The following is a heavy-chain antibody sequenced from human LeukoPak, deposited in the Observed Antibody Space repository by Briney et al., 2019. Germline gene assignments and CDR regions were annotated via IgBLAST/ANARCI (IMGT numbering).Heavy chain of an antibody. Sequence: ASVKVSCKASGYTFTDYYMHWVRQAPGQGLEWMGWINPKSGGTNYVQKFQGRVTMTRDTSISTAYMELSRLRSDDTAVYYCARAAYYYYYYMDVWGKGTTVTISS. V-gene: IGHV1-2*02. CDR3: ARAAYYYYYYMDV. D-gene: IGHD6-13*01. CDR1: GYTFTDYY. J-gene: IGHJ6*03. CDR2: INPKSGGT.